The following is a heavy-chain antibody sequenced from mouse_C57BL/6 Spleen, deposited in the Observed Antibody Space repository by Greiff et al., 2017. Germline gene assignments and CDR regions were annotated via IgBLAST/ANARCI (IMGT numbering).Heavy chain of an antibody. V-gene: IGHV1-82*01. CDR3: ARDGSSIFAY. CDR1: GYAFSSSW. Sequence: VKLMESGPELVKPGASVKISCKASGYAFSSSWMNWVKQRPGKGLEWIGRIYPGDGDTNYNGKFKGKATLTADKSSSTAYMQISSLTSEDSAVYFCARDGSSIFAYWGQGTLVTVSA. D-gene: IGHD1-1*01. CDR2: IYPGDGDT. J-gene: IGHJ3*01.